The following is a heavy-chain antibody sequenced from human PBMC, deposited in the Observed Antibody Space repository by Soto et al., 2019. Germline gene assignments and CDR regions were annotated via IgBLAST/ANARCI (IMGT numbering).Heavy chain of an antibody. J-gene: IGHJ4*02. CDR3: AKGNSSWYWFLDY. CDR2: ISGSGGST. V-gene: IGHV3-23*01. Sequence: GGSLRLSCAASGFTFSRYAMSWVRQAPGKGLEWVSAISGSGGSTYYADSVKGRFTISRDNSKNTLYLQMNSLRAEDTAVYYCAKGNSSWYWFLDYWGQGTLVTVSS. CDR1: GFTFSRYA. D-gene: IGHD6-13*01.